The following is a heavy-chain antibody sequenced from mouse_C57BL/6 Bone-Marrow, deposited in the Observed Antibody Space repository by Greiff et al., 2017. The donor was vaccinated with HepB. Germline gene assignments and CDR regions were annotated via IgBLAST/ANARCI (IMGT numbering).Heavy chain of an antibody. CDR3: ARNAYDGNFPYWYFDV. V-gene: IGHV5-17*01. D-gene: IGHD2-3*01. J-gene: IGHJ1*03. CDR2: ISSGSSTI. Sequence: EVKLMESGGGLVKPGGSLKLSCAASGFTFSDYGMHWVRQAPEKGLEWVAYISSGSSTIYYADTVKGRFTISRDNAKNTLFLQMTSLRSEDTAMYYCARNAYDGNFPYWYFDVWGTGTTVTVSS. CDR1: GFTFSDYG.